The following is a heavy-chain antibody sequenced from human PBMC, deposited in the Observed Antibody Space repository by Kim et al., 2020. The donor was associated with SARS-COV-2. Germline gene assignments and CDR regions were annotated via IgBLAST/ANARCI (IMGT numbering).Heavy chain of an antibody. Sequence: GGSLRLSCAASGFTFSSYAMSWVRQAPGKGLEWVSAISGSGGSTYYADSVKGRFTISRDNSKNTLYLQMNSLRAEDTAVYYCAKGGVLRYFDWLLSPWDYYYYMDVCGKGATVTVSS. CDR2: ISGSGGST. J-gene: IGHJ6*03. V-gene: IGHV3-23*01. CDR3: AKGGVLRYFDWLLSPWDYYYYMDV. CDR1: GFTFSSYA. D-gene: IGHD3-9*01.